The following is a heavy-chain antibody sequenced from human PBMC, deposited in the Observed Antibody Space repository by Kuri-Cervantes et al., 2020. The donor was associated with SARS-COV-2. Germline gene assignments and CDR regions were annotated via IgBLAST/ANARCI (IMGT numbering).Heavy chain of an antibody. J-gene: IGHJ4*02. D-gene: IGHD4-17*01. CDR3: ARGRPVTTFYRTSYFDY. CDR2: INHSGST. CDR1: GGSFSGYC. Sequence: GSLRLSCAVYGGSFSGYCWSWIRQPPGKGLEWIGEINHSGSTNYNPSLKSRVTISVDTSKNQFSLKLSSVTAADAAVYYCARGRPVTTFYRTSYFDYWGQGTLVTVSS. V-gene: IGHV4-34*01.